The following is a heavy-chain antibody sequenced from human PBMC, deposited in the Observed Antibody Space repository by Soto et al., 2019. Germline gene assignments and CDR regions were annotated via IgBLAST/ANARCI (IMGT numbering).Heavy chain of an antibody. Sequence: QVQLVESGGGVVQPGRSLRLSCAASGFTFSSYAMHWVRQAPGKGLEWVAVISYDGINKYYAESVKGRFTISRDNYKNTLYLQMNSLRAEDTAVYYCARGPYSSSWSRPTFYYYYYGMDVWGQGTTVTVSS. D-gene: IGHD6-13*01. CDR3: ARGPYSSSWSRPTFYYYYYGMDV. CDR1: GFTFSSYA. V-gene: IGHV3-30-3*01. CDR2: ISYDGINK. J-gene: IGHJ6*02.